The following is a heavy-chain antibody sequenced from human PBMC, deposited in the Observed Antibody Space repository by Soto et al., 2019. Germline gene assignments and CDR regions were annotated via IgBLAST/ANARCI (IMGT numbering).Heavy chain of an antibody. CDR1: GFTFSSYS. Sequence: GSLRLSCAASGFTFSSYSMNWVRQAPGKGLEWVSSISSSSSYIYYADSVKGRFTISRDNAKNSLYLQMNSLRAEDTAVYYCARDGIAARRSRAYYFDYWGQGTLVTVSS. V-gene: IGHV3-21*01. D-gene: IGHD6-6*01. J-gene: IGHJ4*02. CDR2: ISSSSSYI. CDR3: ARDGIAARRSRAYYFDY.